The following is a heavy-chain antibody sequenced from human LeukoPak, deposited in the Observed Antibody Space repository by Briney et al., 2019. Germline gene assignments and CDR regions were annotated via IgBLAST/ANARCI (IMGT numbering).Heavy chain of an antibody. J-gene: IGHJ4*02. CDR3: ARGIGWPTDH. D-gene: IGHD6-19*01. V-gene: IGHV4-61*01. Sequence: PSETLSLTCTVSGGSVSSGTYFLNWIRQPPGKGLEWIGYIDYNGRTNYNPSLKSRVIISVDTSKNQFPLKLSSVTPTDTAVYYCARGIGWPTDHWGQGTLVTVSS. CDR1: GGSVSSGTYF. CDR2: IDYNGRT.